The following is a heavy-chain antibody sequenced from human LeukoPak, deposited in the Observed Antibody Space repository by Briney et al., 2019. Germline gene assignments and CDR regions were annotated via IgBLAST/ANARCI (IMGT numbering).Heavy chain of an antibody. D-gene: IGHD1-14*01. CDR3: ARSSATYHEGFDY. Sequence: SETLSLTCTVSGGSFTNYYWSWIRQPPGKGLEWIGYFHYSGAAYYIPSLRRRVTISVDTSKSQFSLKVSSVTAADTAVYYCARSSATYHEGFDYWGQGTLVTVSS. V-gene: IGHV4-59*08. CDR1: GGSFTNYY. J-gene: IGHJ4*02. CDR2: FHYSGAA.